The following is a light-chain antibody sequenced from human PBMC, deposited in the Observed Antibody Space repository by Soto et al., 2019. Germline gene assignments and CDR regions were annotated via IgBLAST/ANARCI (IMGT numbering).Light chain of an antibody. J-gene: IGKJ1*01. CDR2: GAS. CDR3: QQYGSSPSWT. Sequence: EIVLTQSPGTLSLSPGERATLSCRASQSVSSSYLAWYQQKPGQAPRLLIYGASSRATGIPDRFSGSGSGTDFTITISRLEPEDFAVYYCQQYGSSPSWTFGQGTNVEIK. V-gene: IGKV3-20*01. CDR1: QSVSSSY.